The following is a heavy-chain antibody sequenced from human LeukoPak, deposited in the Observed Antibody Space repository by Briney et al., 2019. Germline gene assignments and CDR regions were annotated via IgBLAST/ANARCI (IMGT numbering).Heavy chain of an antibody. CDR1: GFTFSIYA. CDR2: ISGSSSHT. V-gene: IGHV3-23*01. Sequence: GGSLRLSCAASGFTFSIYAMSWVRQAPGKGLEWVSGISGSSSHTADADSVRGRFTISRGNTRNTLYLHMNSLRAEDTALYYCAKEADYSNAAPEWGFDSWGQGTLVTVSS. J-gene: IGHJ4*02. D-gene: IGHD4-11*01. CDR3: AKEADYSNAAPEWGFDS.